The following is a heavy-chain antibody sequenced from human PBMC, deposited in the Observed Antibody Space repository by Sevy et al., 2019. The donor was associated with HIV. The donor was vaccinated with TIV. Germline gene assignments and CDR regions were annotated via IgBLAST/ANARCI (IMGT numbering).Heavy chain of an antibody. V-gene: IGHV1-69*13. CDR2: IIPIFGTA. CDR3: ARKIIAALDY. D-gene: IGHD6-13*01. Sequence: ASVKVSCKASGGTFSSYAISWVRQAPGQGLEWMGGIIPIFGTANYAQKFQGRVTITADESTSTAYMELGSLGSEDTAVYYCARKIIAALDYWGQGTLVTVSS. J-gene: IGHJ4*02. CDR1: GGTFSSYA.